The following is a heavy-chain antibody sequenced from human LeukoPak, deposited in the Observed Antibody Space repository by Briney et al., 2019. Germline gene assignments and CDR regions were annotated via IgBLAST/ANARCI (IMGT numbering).Heavy chain of an antibody. D-gene: IGHD3-22*01. CDR2: IYPGDSDT. CDR1: GYTFTSYW. V-gene: IGHV5-51*01. J-gene: IGHJ4*02. Sequence: GESLKISCKGSGYTFTSYWIGWVRQMPGKGLEWMGIIYPGDSDTRYSPSFQGQVSISADKSISTAYLQWSSLKASDTAMYYCARHEKYYYDSSGYCLYWGQGTLVTVSS. CDR3: ARHEKYYYDSSGYCLY.